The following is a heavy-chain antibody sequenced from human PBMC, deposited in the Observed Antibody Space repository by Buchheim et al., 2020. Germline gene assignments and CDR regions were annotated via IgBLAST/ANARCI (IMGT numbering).Heavy chain of an antibody. D-gene: IGHD4-23*01. J-gene: IGHJ6*02. V-gene: IGHV4-59*01. Sequence: QVQLQESGPGLVKPSETLSLTCTVSGGSISSYYWSWIRQPPGKGLEWIGYIYYSGSTNYNPSLKSRVTISVDTSKNQFSLKLSSVTAADTAVYYCARVVVTRGSYYYYGMDVWGQGTT. CDR2: IYYSGST. CDR3: ARVVVTRGSYYYYGMDV. CDR1: GGSISSYY.